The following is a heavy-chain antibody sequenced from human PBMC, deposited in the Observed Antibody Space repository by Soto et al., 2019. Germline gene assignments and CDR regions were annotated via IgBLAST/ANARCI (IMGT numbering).Heavy chain of an antibody. CDR3: ARLRDVYYYDSSGYYLDY. CDR1: GFTVSSNY. D-gene: IGHD3-22*01. CDR2: IYSGGST. Sequence: EVQLVESGGGLIQPGGSLRLSCAASGFTVSSNYMSWVRQAPGKGLEWVSVIYSGGSTYYADSVKGRFTISRDNSKNTLYLQMNSLRAEDTAVYYCARLRDVYYYDSSGYYLDYWGQGTLVTVSS. V-gene: IGHV3-53*01. J-gene: IGHJ4*02.